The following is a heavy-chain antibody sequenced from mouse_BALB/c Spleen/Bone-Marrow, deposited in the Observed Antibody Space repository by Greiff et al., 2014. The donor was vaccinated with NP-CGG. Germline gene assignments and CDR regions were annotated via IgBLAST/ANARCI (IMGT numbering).Heavy chain of an antibody. Sequence: VQLQQSGPELVKPGASVKISCEASGYTFTRYYIHWVKQRPGQGLEWIGWIYPGNVNTKYNEKFKDKATLTADKSSSTAYMQLSSLTSEDSAVYFCARALTGTWFAYWGQGTLVTVSA. CDR1: GYTFTRYY. CDR2: IYPGNVNT. CDR3: ARALTGTWFAY. V-gene: IGHV1S56*01. J-gene: IGHJ3*01. D-gene: IGHD4-1*01.